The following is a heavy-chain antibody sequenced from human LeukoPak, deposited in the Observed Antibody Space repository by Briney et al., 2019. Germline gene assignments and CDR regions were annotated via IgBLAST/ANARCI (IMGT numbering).Heavy chain of an antibody. V-gene: IGHV4-38-2*02. J-gene: IGHJ4*02. Sequence: SETLSLXCTVSGYSISSGYYWGWIRQPPGKGLDWIGSIYHSGSTYYNPSLKSRVTISVDTSKNQFSLKLSSVTAADTAVYYCANYYYDSSGQFDYWGQGTLVTVSS. CDR3: ANYYYDSSGQFDY. CDR1: GYSISSGYY. CDR2: IYHSGST. D-gene: IGHD3-22*01.